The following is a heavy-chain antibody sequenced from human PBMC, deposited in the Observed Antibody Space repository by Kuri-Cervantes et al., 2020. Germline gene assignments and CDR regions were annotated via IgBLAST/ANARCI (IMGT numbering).Heavy chain of an antibody. J-gene: IGHJ4*02. Sequence: GGSLRLSCLISGSTLNDYAMNWVRQAPGKGLEWVGRIKSKTDGGKTDYAAPVKGRFTISRDDSKNTLYLQINSLKTEDTAVYYCSTRLAKYWGQGTLVTVSS. CDR1: GSTLNDYA. CDR2: IKSKTDGGKT. CDR3: STRLAKY. V-gene: IGHV3-15*01.